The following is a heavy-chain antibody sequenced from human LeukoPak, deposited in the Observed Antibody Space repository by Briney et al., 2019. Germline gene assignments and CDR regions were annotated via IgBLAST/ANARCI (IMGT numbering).Heavy chain of an antibody. Sequence: GGSLRLSCAASGFSFSSYAMHWVRQAPGKGLEYVSGITSRGTDTSYANSVKGRFTISRDNSKNTLYLQMGHLRVEDMPVYYCARGGGTTVTASMDVWGQGTTVTVSS. CDR2: ITSRGTDT. CDR1: GFSFSSYA. J-gene: IGHJ6*02. CDR3: ARGGGTTVTASMDV. D-gene: IGHD4-17*01. V-gene: IGHV3-64*01.